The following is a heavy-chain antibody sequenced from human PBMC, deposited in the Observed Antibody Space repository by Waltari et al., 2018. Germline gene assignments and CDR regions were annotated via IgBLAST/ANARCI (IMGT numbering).Heavy chain of an antibody. CDR2: INEGGSYI. CDR3: ARDLYPQAQQRYNAMDI. Sequence: EVQLVESGGGLVKPGGSLRLSCAASGFTFSSYSVNWVRQAPGKGLGWVAAINEGGSYIHYAHSMKGRLTISRDNAKNSLFLQMNSLRAEDTAVYYCARDLYPQAQQRYNAMDIWGQGTTVTVSS. V-gene: IGHV3-21*01. J-gene: IGHJ6*02. CDR1: GFTFSSYS.